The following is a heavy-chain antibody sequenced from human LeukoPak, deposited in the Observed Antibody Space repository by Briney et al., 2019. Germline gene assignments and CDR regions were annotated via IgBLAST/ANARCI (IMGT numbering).Heavy chain of an antibody. CDR2: ISGSGGST. CDR3: AKAYSVECWSPFDY. D-gene: IGHD2-15*01. CDR1: GFTFSSYA. J-gene: IGHJ4*02. V-gene: IGHV3-23*01. Sequence: PGGSLRLSCAASGFTFSSYAMSWVRQPPGKGLEWVSAISGSGGSTYYADSVKGRFTISRDNSKNTLYLHMNSLRADDTAVYYCAKAYSVECWSPFDYWGQGTLVTVSS.